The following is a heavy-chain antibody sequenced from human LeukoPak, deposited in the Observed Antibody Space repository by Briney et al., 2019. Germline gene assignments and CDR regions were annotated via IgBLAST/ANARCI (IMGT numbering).Heavy chain of an antibody. J-gene: IGHJ5*02. V-gene: IGHV4-34*01. Sequence: PSETLSLTCTVSGGSISSYYWSWIRQPPGKGLEWIGEINHSGSTNYNPSLKSRVTISVDTSKNQFSLKLSSVTAADTAVYYCARDAGYCSSTSCYGGDWFDPWGQGTLVTVSS. CDR1: GGSISSYY. CDR3: ARDAGYCSSTSCYGGDWFDP. CDR2: INHSGST. D-gene: IGHD2-2*01.